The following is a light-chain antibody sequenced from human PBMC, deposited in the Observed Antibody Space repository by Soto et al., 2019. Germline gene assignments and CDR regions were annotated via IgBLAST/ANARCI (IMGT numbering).Light chain of an antibody. CDR1: SSDVGGYNY. CDR2: EVS. Sequence: QSALTQPASVSGSPGQSITISCTGTSSDVGGYNYVSWYQQHPGKAPKLMIYEVSNRPSGVSNRFSGSKSGNTASLTISGLQAEVEADYYCSSYTSSSTLVFGPGTKVTVL. J-gene: IGLJ1*01. V-gene: IGLV2-14*01. CDR3: SSYTSSSTLV.